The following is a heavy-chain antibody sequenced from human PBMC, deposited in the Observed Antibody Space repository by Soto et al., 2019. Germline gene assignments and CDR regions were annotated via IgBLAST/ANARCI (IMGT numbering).Heavy chain of an antibody. D-gene: IGHD2-21*01. CDR3: WRVGLWWGGAFDV. Sequence: EVQLVESGGGLVQPGESLRLSCAASGFTFSSYWMYWVRQAPGKGLVWVSRINSGGSSTSYAGSVKGRVTISRDHAKNNMDLQRNGLVAVDTDVFYCWRVGLWWGGAFDVWGQGTMGTASS. CDR2: INSGGSST. V-gene: IGHV3-74*01. J-gene: IGHJ3*01. CDR1: GFTFSSYW.